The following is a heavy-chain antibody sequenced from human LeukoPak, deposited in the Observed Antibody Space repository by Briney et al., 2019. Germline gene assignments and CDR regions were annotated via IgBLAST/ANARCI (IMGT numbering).Heavy chain of an antibody. D-gene: IGHD3-10*01. V-gene: IGHV3-23*01. CDR2: TTGSSGDT. CDR3: ARGVGYYGSGSYS. Sequence: GGTLRLSCAASGFTFSDYALSWVRQTPGKGLEWVAATTGSSGDTYHADSVKGRFAISRDNAKNSLYLQMNSLRAEDTAVYYCARGVGYYGSGSYSWGQGTLVTVSS. J-gene: IGHJ5*02. CDR1: GFTFSDYA.